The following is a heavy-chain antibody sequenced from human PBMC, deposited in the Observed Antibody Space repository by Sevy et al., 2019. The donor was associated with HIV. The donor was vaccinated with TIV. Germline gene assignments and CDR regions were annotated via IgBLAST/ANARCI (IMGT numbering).Heavy chain of an antibody. D-gene: IGHD3-16*02. V-gene: IGHV4-61*01. CDR2: IYYSGST. J-gene: IGHJ4*02. Sequence: SETLSLTCTVSGGSVSSGSYYWSWIRQPPGQGLEWIGYIYYSGSTNYNPSLKSRVTISVDTSKNQFSLKLSSVTAADTAVYYCARGEVYDYIWGSYRYNYFDYWGQGTLVTVSS. CDR3: ARGEVYDYIWGSYRYNYFDY. CDR1: GGSVSSGSYY.